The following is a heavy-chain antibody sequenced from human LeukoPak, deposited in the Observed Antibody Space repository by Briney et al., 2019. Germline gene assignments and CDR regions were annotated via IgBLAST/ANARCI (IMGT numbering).Heavy chain of an antibody. Sequence: GGSLRLSCAASGFTFSSYAMHWVRQAPGKGLGWVAFIRYDGSNEYYADSVKGRFTISRDNSRNTLYLQMNSLRVEDTALYSCAKDSRSYFDYWGQGTLVTVSS. CDR2: IRYDGSNE. J-gene: IGHJ4*02. CDR1: GFTFSSYA. V-gene: IGHV3-30*02. CDR3: AKDSRSYFDY. D-gene: IGHD2-2*01.